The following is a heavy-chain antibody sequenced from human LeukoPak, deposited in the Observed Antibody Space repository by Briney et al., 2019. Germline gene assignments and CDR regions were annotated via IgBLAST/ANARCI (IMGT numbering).Heavy chain of an antibody. V-gene: IGHV4-39*07. D-gene: IGHD1-26*01. CDR3: ARAGTPVVRGSEGYFDY. J-gene: IGHJ4*02. CDR2: IYYSGTT. Sequence: SETLSLTCTVSGGSISSSSYYWGWIRQPPGKGLEWIGSIYYSGTTYYNPSLKSRVTMSVDTSKNQFSLKLSSVTAADTAVYYCARAGTPVVRGSEGYFDYWGQGTLVTVSS. CDR1: GGSISSSSYY.